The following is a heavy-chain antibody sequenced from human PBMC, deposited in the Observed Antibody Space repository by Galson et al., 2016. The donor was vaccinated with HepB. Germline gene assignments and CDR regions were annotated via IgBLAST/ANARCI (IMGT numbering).Heavy chain of an antibody. CDR3: PRDPESATAY. CDR1: GYSIYNGYY. Sequence: LSLTCTASGYSIYNGYYWGWIRQPPGKGLEWIGSISHSGRTYYKSSLKSRITISMDTSKNQFSLNLTSVTAADPAFYYCPRDPESATAYWGQGTLFTVFS. V-gene: IGHV4-38-2*02. J-gene: IGHJ4*02. CDR2: ISHSGRT.